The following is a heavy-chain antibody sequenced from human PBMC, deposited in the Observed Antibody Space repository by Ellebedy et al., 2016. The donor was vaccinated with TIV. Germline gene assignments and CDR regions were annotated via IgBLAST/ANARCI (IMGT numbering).Heavy chain of an antibody. J-gene: IGHJ4*02. CDR2: ISGSGGST. V-gene: IGHV3-23*01. Sequence: PGGSLRLSCAASGFTFSSYAVSRVRQAPGKGLEWVSAISGSGGSTYYADSVKGRFTISRDNSKNTLYLQMNSLRAEDTAVYYCATAPAIVGATTSRFDYWGQGTLVTVSS. CDR3: ATAPAIVGATTSRFDY. CDR1: GFTFSSYA. D-gene: IGHD1-26*01.